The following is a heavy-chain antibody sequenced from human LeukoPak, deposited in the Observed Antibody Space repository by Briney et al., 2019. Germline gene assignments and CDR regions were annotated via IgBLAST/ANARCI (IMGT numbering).Heavy chain of an antibody. V-gene: IGHV3-48*01. CDR3: ARNLNTADDC. CDR1: GFTCSDSS. CDR2: ISSSSTTI. D-gene: IGHD5-18*01. Sequence: GGSLRLSCTASGFTCSDSSMNWVRLAPGKGLEWLSYISSSSTTIYYADSVKGRFTISRDDAKNSLYLQTNSLRAEDTAVYYCARNLNTADDCWGQGILVTVSS. J-gene: IGHJ4*02.